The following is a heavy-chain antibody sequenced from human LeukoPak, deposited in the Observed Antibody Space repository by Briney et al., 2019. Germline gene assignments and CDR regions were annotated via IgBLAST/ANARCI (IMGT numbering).Heavy chain of an antibody. V-gene: IGHV4-59*08. CDR1: GASNSHYY. CDR2: IYYSGST. J-gene: IGHJ4*02. Sequence: SETLSLTCTVSGASNSHYYWNWIRQPPGKGLEWIGYIYYSGSTNYNPSLKSRVTISVDTSKNQFSLKLSSVTAADTAVYYCASHVDTAMVMDYWGQGTLVTVSS. D-gene: IGHD5-18*01. CDR3: ASHVDTAMVMDY.